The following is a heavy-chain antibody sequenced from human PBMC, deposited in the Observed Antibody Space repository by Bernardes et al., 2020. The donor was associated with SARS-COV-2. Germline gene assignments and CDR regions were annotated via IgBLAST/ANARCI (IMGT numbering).Heavy chain of an antibody. CDR2: FDPEDGET. J-gene: IGHJ5*02. CDR1: GYTLTELS. Sequence: WVKVSSKVSGYTLTELSMHWVRQAPGKGLEWMGGFDPEDGETIYAQKFQGRVTMTEDTSTDTAYMELSSLRSEDTAVYYCATGASLVRTNWFDPWGQGTLVTVSS. D-gene: IGHD3-10*01. CDR3: ATGASLVRTNWFDP. V-gene: IGHV1-24*01.